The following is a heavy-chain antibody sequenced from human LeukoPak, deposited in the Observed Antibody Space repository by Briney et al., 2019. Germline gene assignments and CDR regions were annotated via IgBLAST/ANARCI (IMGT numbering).Heavy chain of an antibody. CDR1: GFTFSSYA. CDR2: ISTSGRT. Sequence: GGSLRLSCADSGFTFSSYAMSWVRQAPGKGLERVSLISTSGRTHYADSVQGRFTISRDNSKNTLSLHMNSLRAEDTAVYYCARDLDSSGYYHVVDSWGQGALVTVSS. D-gene: IGHD3-22*01. J-gene: IGHJ4*02. CDR3: ARDLDSSGYYHVVDS. V-gene: IGHV3-23*01.